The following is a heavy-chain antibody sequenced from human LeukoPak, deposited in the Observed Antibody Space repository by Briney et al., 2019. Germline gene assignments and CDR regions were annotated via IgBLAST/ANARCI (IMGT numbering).Heavy chain of an antibody. V-gene: IGHV1-8*01. CDR2: MNPNSGNT. CDR1: GYTFTSYD. Sequence: GASVKVSCKASGYTFTSYDINWVRQATGQGLEWMGWMNPNSGNTGYAQKFQGRVTMTRNTSISTAYMELSSLRSEDTAVYYCARKPRDGYYYGMDVWGQGTTVTVSS. J-gene: IGHJ6*02. CDR3: ARKPRDGYYYGMDV. D-gene: IGHD1-14*01.